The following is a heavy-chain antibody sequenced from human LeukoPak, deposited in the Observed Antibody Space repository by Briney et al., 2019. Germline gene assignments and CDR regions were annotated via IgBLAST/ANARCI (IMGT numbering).Heavy chain of an antibody. V-gene: IGHV3-21*01. Sequence: PGGSLRLSCAASGFTFSSYSMNWVRQAPGKGLEWVSSISSSSSYIYYADSVKGRFTISRDNAKNSLYLQMNGLRAEDTAVYYCARDHYGSGSYWGQGTLVTVSS. D-gene: IGHD3-10*01. CDR2: ISSSSSYI. J-gene: IGHJ4*02. CDR1: GFTFSSYS. CDR3: ARDHYGSGSY.